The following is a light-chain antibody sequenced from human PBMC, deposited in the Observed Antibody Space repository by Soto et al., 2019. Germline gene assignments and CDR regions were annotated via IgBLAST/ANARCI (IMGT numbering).Light chain of an antibody. CDR3: CSYAGTYTHVV. CDR1: SSDVDGYNY. V-gene: IGLV2-11*01. CDR2: DVS. Sequence: QSALTQPRSVSGSPGQSVTISCAGTSSDVDGYNYVSWYQQHPGKAPKLMIYDVSKRPSGVPDRFSGSKSGNTASLTISWLQDEDDADYYCCSYAGTYTHVVFGGGTQLTVL. J-gene: IGLJ2*01.